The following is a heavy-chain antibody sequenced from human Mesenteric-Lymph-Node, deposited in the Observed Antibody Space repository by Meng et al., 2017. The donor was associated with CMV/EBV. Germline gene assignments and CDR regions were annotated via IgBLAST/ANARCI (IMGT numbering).Heavy chain of an antibody. Sequence: GGSLRLSCAASGFTFSSYAMNWVRQAPGKGLEWVSGITGSGGSTDYADSVKGRFTISGDNSKNTLYLQMNSLRAEDTAVYYCARTPDPQLYCGSATCPYFFDSWGQGALVTVSS. J-gene: IGHJ4*02. CDR3: ARTPDPQLYCGSATCPYFFDS. V-gene: IGHV3-23*01. CDR1: GFTFSSYA. CDR2: ITGSGGST. D-gene: IGHD2-2*01.